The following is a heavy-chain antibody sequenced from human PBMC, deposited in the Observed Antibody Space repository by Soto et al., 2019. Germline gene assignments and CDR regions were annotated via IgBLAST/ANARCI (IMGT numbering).Heavy chain of an antibody. J-gene: IGHJ6*02. CDR1: GYTFSGYY. CDR3: ARIIVGATGVLDL. Sequence: GASVQVSCKASGYTFSGYYMHWVRQAPGQGLEWMGWVNPNSGGTKYAQRFQGRVTMTRDTSISTAYMELSRLRSDDTAMYYCARIIVGATGVLDLWGQ. V-gene: IGHV1-2*02. D-gene: IGHD1-26*01. CDR2: VNPNSGGT.